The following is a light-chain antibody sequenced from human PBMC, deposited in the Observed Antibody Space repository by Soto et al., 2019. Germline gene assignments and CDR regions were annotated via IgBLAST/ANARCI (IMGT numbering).Light chain of an antibody. CDR2: DVS. V-gene: IGLV2-14*01. CDR3: SSYTSSSTRV. CDR1: SSDVGGYNY. Sequence: QSALNHPASVSGSPGQSITISCTGTSSDVGGYNYVSWYQQHPGKAPKLMIYDVSNRPSGVSNRFSGSKSGNTASLSISGLQADYEADYDCSSYTSSSTRVFGTGTDVTVL. J-gene: IGLJ1*01.